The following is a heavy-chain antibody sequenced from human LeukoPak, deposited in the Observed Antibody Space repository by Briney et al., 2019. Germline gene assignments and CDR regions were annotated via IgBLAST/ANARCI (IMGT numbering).Heavy chain of an antibody. CDR1: GGSFSGYY. V-gene: IGHV4-34*01. CDR3: ARRGYDFWSGYYSASYYYGMDV. D-gene: IGHD3-3*01. J-gene: IGHJ6*02. CDR2: INHSGST. Sequence: PSETLSLTCAVYGGSFSGYYWSWIRQPPGKGLEWIGEINHSGSTNYNPSLKSRVTISVDTSKNQFSLKLSSVTAADTAVYYCARRGYDFWSGYYSASYYYGMDVWDQGTAVTVSS.